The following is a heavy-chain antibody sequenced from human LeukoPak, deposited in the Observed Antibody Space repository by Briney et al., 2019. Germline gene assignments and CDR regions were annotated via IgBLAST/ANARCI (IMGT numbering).Heavy chain of an antibody. CDR2: INPNSGGT. CDR3: ARVFRQWLVRNAFDI. CDR1: GYTFTGYY. J-gene: IGHJ3*02. V-gene: IGHV1-2*02. Sequence: ASVKVSCKASGYTFTGYYMHWVRQAPGQGLEWMGWINPNSGGTNYAQKFQGRVTMTRDTSISTAYMELSRLRSDDTAVYYCARVFRQWLVRNAFDIWGQGTMVTVSS. D-gene: IGHD6-19*01.